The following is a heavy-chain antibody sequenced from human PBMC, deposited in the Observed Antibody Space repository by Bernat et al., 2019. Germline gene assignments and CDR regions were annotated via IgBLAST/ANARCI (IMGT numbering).Heavy chain of an antibody. CDR2: ISYDGSNK. Sequence: QVQLVESGGGVVQPGWSLRLSCAASGFTFSSYGMHWVRQAPGKGLEWVAVISYDGSNKYYADSVKGRFTISRDNSKNTLYLQMNSLRAEDTAVYYCAKDRGGVAYYFDYWGQGTLVTVSS. CDR3: AKDRGGVAYYFDY. D-gene: IGHD3-16*01. CDR1: GFTFSSYG. V-gene: IGHV3-30*18. J-gene: IGHJ4*02.